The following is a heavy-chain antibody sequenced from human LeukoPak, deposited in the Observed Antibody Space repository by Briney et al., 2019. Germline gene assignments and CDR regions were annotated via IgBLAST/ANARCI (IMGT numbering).Heavy chain of an antibody. CDR3: VGGPADRWVVFVGHFDL. CDR2: INHFGTT. Sequence: SETLSLTCAVDGGSLSGYYRTWIRQSPGKGLEWIGEINHFGTTNYNPSLKSRVTMSVDTSKNQFSLKLTSMTAADTAVYYCVGGPADRWVVFVGHFDLWGRGTLVTVSS. V-gene: IGHV4-34*01. J-gene: IGHJ2*01. D-gene: IGHD3-16*02. CDR1: GGSLSGYY.